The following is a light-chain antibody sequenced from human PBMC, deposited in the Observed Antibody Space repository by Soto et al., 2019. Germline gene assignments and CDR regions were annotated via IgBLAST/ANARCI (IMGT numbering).Light chain of an antibody. Sequence: QAVVTQPASVSGSPGQSITISCTGTSSDVGGYNYVSWYQQHPGKAPKLMIYDVSNRPSGVSNRFSGSKSDNTASLTISGLQAEDEADYYCSSYTSSSTRVFGGGTKLTVL. CDR1: SSDVGGYNY. CDR3: SSYTSSSTRV. J-gene: IGLJ2*01. V-gene: IGLV2-14*01. CDR2: DVS.